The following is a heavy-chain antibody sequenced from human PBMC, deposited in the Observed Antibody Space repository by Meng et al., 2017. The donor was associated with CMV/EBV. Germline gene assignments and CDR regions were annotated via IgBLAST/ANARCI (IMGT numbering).Heavy chain of an antibody. CDR3: ATEPYSSSSEGDY. J-gene: IGHJ4*02. D-gene: IGHD6-6*01. V-gene: IGHV3-23*03. CDR2: IYSGGSST. Sequence: GESLKISCAASGFTFSSYAMSWVRQAPGKGLEWVSVIYSGGSSTYYADSVKGRFTISRDNSKNTLYLQMNSLRAEGTAVYYCATEPYSSSSEGDYWGQGTLVTVSS. CDR1: GFTFSSYA.